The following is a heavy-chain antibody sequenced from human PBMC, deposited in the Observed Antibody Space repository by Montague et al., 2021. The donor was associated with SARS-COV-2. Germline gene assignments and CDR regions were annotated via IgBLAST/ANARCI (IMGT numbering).Heavy chain of an antibody. J-gene: IGHJ5*02. V-gene: IGHV4-59*11. CDR3: ARAGSVRRAVNWVDP. Sequence: SETLSLTCTVSGASMSDHYWAWIRQPPRKGLEWLAYIYYSGGINSNASPKSRVTMSVDTSKNQFSLKLTSVTAADTAVYYCARAGSVRRAVNWVDPWGQGTLVTVSA. D-gene: IGHD3-10*01. CDR2: IYYSGGI. CDR1: GASMSDHY.